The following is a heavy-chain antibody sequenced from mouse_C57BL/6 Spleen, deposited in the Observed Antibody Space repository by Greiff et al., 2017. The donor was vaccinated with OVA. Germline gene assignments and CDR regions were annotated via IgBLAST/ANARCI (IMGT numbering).Heavy chain of an antibody. Sequence: QVQLQQSGAELVRPGTSVKVSCKASGYAFTNYLIEWVKQRPGQGLEWIGVINPGSGGTNYNEKFKGKATLTADKSSSTAYMQLSSLTSEDSAVYFCARGSNWYFDVWGTGTTGTVSS. CDR1: GYAFTNYL. CDR2: INPGSGGT. CDR3: ARGSNWYFDV. D-gene: IGHD5-1*01. J-gene: IGHJ1*03. V-gene: IGHV1-54*01.